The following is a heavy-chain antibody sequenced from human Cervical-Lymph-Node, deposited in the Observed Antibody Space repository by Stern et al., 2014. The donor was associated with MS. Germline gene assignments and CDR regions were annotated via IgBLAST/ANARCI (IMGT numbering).Heavy chain of an antibody. CDR1: GFSLSTSGMR. Sequence: QVTLRESGPALVKPTQTLTLTCTFSGFSLSTSGMRVSWIRQPPGKALEWLARIDWDDDKFYSTSLKTRLTISKDTSKNQVVLTMTNMDPVDTATYYCARQDMTTGNYYGMDVWGQGTTVTVSS. V-gene: IGHV2-70*04. CDR2: IDWDDDK. J-gene: IGHJ6*02. D-gene: IGHD4-17*01. CDR3: ARQDMTTGNYYGMDV.